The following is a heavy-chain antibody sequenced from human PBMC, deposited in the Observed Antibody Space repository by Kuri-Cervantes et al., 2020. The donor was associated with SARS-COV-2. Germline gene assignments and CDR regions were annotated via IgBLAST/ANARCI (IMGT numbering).Heavy chain of an antibody. V-gene: IGHV3-30*18. D-gene: IGHD2-2*01. J-gene: IGHJ6*02. CDR3: AKDLGVPAAIEMFYYYYGMDV. CDR1: GFTFSSYW. Sequence: GESLKISCAASGFTFSSYWMHWVRQAPGKGLEWVAVISYDGSDKYYADSVKGRFTISRDNSKNTLYLQMNSLRAEDTAVYYCAKDLGVPAAIEMFYYYYGMDVWGQGTTVTVSS. CDR2: ISYDGSDK.